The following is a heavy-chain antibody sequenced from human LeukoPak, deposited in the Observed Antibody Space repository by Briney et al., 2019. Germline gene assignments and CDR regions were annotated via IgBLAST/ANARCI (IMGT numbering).Heavy chain of an antibody. V-gene: IGHV3-74*01. CDR2: ISPDGSST. CDR1: GLTFSSYW. CDR3: ASLEVGGYYFGY. J-gene: IGHJ4*02. D-gene: IGHD2-21*01. Sequence: GGSLRLSCAASGLTFSSYWMHWVRQVPGKGLVWVSRISPDGSSTSYADSVKGRFTISRDNAKNTLYLQMNSLRAEDTAVYYCASLEVGGYYFGYWGQGTLVTVSS.